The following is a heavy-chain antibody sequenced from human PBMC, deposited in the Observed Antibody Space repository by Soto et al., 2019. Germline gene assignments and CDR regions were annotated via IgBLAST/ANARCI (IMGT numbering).Heavy chain of an antibody. Sequence: SETLSLTCTVSGGSISSGGYYWIWIRHHPGKGLEWIGYIYYSGSTYYNPSLKSRVTISVDTSKNQFSLKLSSVTAADTAVYYCAGGYYDIVTGPLDYWGQGTLVTVSS. J-gene: IGHJ4*02. CDR3: AGGYYDIVTGPLDY. CDR2: IYYSGST. CDR1: GGSISSGGYY. V-gene: IGHV4-31*03. D-gene: IGHD3-9*01.